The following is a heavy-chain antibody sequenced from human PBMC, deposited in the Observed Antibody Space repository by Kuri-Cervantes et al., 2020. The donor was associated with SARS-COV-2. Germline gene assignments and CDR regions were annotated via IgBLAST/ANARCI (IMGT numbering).Heavy chain of an antibody. D-gene: IGHD6-13*01. CDR1: GFTVSSNY. Sequence: GESLKISCAASGFTVSSNYMSWVRQAPGKGLEWVSVIYSGGSTYYADSVKGRFTISRDNSKNTLYLQMNSLRAEDTAVYYCSLAAAGTPGYYYGMDVWGQGTTVTVSS. V-gene: IGHV3-53*01. CDR3: SLAAAGTPGYYYGMDV. CDR2: IYSGGST. J-gene: IGHJ6*02.